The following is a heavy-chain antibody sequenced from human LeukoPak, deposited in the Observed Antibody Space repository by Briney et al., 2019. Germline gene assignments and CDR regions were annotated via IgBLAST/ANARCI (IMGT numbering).Heavy chain of an antibody. Sequence: KPSETLSLTCTVSGGSISSYYWSWIRQPPGKGLEWIGYIYATGSTNYNPSLKSRVTISVDTSKNQFSLNLRSVTAADTAVYCCARHGSVRSPLGPWGQGTLVTVSS. CDR3: ARHGSVRSPLGP. CDR1: GGSISSYY. CDR2: IYATGST. V-gene: IGHV4-4*09. J-gene: IGHJ5*02. D-gene: IGHD3-10*01.